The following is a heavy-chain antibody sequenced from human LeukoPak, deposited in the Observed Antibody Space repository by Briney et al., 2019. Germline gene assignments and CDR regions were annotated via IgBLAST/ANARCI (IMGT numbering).Heavy chain of an antibody. CDR1: GGSIRSYY. D-gene: IGHD1-1*01. J-gene: IGHJ6*02. V-gene: IGHV4-59*08. CDR3: ARHGTSSFYYYAMDV. Sequence: SETLSLTCTVPGGSIRSYYWSWIRQSPGKGLEWVGYINYSGSTNYNPSLKSRVTISVDTSKNQFSLKLSSVTAADTAVYYCARHGTSSFYYYAMDVWGQGTTVTVSS. CDR2: INYSGST.